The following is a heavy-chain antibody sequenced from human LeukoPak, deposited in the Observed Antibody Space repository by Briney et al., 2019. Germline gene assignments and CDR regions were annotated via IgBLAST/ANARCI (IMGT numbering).Heavy chain of an antibody. CDR2: INHSGST. D-gene: IGHD6-19*01. CDR1: GGSFSGYY. V-gene: IGHV4-34*01. Sequence: SETLSLTCAVYGGSFSGYYWSWIRQPPGKGLEWIGEINHSGSTNYNPSLKNRVTISVDTSKNQFSLKLSSVTAADTAVYYCARLLAVAPSRFDYWGQGTLVTVSS. CDR3: ARLLAVAPSRFDY. J-gene: IGHJ4*02.